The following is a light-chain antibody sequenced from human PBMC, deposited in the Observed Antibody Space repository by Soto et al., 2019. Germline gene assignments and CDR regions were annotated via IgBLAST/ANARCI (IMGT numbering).Light chain of an antibody. V-gene: IGKV3-15*01. Sequence: EVVMTQSPDTLSVSPGGRATLSCRASQSVDSNLAWYQQKPGQAPRLLIYAASTRATGVPARFSGSGSGTEFTLTISSLQSEDFAVYYCQQYNNLPLTFGGGTKVDIK. CDR3: QQYNNLPLT. CDR2: AAS. CDR1: QSVDSN. J-gene: IGKJ4*01.